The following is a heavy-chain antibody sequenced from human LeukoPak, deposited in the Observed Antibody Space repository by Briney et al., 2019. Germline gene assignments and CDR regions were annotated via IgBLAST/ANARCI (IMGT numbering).Heavy chain of an antibody. J-gene: IGHJ4*02. CDR1: GFIFSSYA. D-gene: IGHD2-21*01. Sequence: GGSLRLSCAASGFIFSSYAMSWVRQAPGKGLEWVSAISGSGGSTYYADSVKGRFTISRDNSKNTLYLQMNSLRAEDTAVYYCAKFLPTHIVVADYYFDYWGQGTLVTVSS. CDR2: ISGSGGST. V-gene: IGHV3-23*01. CDR3: AKFLPTHIVVADYYFDY.